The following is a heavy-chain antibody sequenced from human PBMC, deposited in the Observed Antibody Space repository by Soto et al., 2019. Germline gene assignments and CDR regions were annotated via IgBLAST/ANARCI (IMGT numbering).Heavy chain of an antibody. D-gene: IGHD3-22*01. CDR2: ISGSGGST. Sequence: EVQLLESGGGLVQPGGSLRLSCAASGFTFSSYAMSWVRQAPGKGLEWVSAISGSGGSTYYADSVKGRFTISRDNSKNTLYLQMNSLRAEDTAVYYCANSPNSRGYYYKYFQHWGQGTLVTVSS. V-gene: IGHV3-23*01. CDR1: GFTFSSYA. CDR3: ANSPNSRGYYYKYFQH. J-gene: IGHJ1*01.